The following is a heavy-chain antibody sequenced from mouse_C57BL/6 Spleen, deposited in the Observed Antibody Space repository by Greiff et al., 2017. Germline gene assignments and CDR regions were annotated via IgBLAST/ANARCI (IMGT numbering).Heavy chain of an antibody. CDR3: AREDGNYGFDY. D-gene: IGHD2-1*01. CDR2: IYPSDSET. V-gene: IGHV1-61*01. CDR1: GYTFTSYW. Sequence: LQQPGAELVRPGSSVKLSCKASGYTFTSYWMDWVKQRPGQGLEWIGNIYPSDSETHYNQKFKDKATLTVDKSSSTAYMQLSSLTSEDSAVYYCAREDGNYGFDYWGQGTTLTVSS. J-gene: IGHJ2*01.